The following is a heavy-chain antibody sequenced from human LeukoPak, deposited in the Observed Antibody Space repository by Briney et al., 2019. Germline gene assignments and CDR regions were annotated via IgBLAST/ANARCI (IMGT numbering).Heavy chain of an antibody. D-gene: IGHD4-23*01. Sequence: SVKVSCKASGGTFSSYAISWVRQAPGQGLEWMGGIIPIFGTANYAQKFQGRVTITADESTSTAYMELSSLRSEDTAVYYCARAPPGYGGNSGWFDPWGQGTLVTVSS. CDR2: IIPIFGTA. CDR3: ARAPPGYGGNSGWFDP. CDR1: GGTFSSYA. V-gene: IGHV1-69*01. J-gene: IGHJ5*02.